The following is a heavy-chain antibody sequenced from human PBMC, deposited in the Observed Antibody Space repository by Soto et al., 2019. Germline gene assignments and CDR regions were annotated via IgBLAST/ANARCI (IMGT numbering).Heavy chain of an antibody. Sequence: QVQLQESGPGLVKPSGTLSLTCAVSGGSISSSNWWSWVRQPPGKGLEWVGEIYHSGSTSYNPSRKARVTISVDKSKDLFSLKLSSVTAADTAVYYCARVKASGVNFDYWGQGTLVTVSS. J-gene: IGHJ4*02. CDR1: GGSISSSNW. V-gene: IGHV4-4*02. CDR2: IYHSGST. D-gene: IGHD3-10*01. CDR3: ARVKASGVNFDY.